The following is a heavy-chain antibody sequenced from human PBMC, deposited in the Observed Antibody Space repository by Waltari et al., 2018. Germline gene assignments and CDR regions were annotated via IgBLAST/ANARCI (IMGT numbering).Heavy chain of an antibody. CDR3: ARDHGVEFCTNGACSRQGEWFDP. CDR2: ISGSSNFT. J-gene: IGHJ5*02. V-gene: IGHV3-11*05. Sequence: QVQLVESGGPLVKPGGSLGLSVAASGFTVRSFYLCCAREVPGKGLEWVSYISGSSNFTNYADSVKGRFTISRDNAKNSLYLQMNSLRADDTAVYYCARDHGVEFCTNGACSRQGEWFDPWGQGTLVTVSS. D-gene: IGHD2-8*01. CDR1: GFTVRSFY.